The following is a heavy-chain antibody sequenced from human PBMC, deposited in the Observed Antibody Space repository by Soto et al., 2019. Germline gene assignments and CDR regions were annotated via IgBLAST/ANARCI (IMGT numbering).Heavy chain of an antibody. J-gene: IGHJ4*02. V-gene: IGHV3-15*01. Sequence: EVQLVESGGGLVKPGGSLRLSCAGSGFTFSNAWMSWVRRAPGKGLEWVGRIKSDAYGGAIDYAAPLKGRLTISRDDSRNTLLPQLNNLRAEDTAVYSCTTTKGRLEPPTNDFWGQGTPVIVSS. CDR1: GFTFSNAW. D-gene: IGHD2-8*01. CDR2: IKSDAYGGAI. CDR3: TTTKGRLEPPTNDF.